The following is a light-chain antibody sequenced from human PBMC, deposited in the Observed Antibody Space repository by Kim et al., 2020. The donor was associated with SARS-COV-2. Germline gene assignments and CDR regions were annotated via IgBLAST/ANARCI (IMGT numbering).Light chain of an antibody. V-gene: IGKV3-20*01. Sequence: EIVLTQSPGTLSLSPGERATLSCRASQSVSSSYLAWYQQKPGQAPRLLIYDASSRATGIPDRFSSSGSGTDFTLTISRLEPEDFAVYYCQQHGSSPRTFGQGTKVEIK. CDR3: QQHGSSPRT. CDR1: QSVSSSY. J-gene: IGKJ1*01. CDR2: DAS.